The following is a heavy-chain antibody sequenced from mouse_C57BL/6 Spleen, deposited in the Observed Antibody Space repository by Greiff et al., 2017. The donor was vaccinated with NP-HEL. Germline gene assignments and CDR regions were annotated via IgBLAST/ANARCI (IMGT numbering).Heavy chain of an antibody. J-gene: IGHJ3*01. Sequence: VQLQQSGPELVKPGASVKIPCTASGYTFTDYNMDWVKQSPGKSLEWIGDINPNNGGTIYNQKFKGKATLTVDKSSSTAYMELRSLTSEDTAVYYCARWVDSSGPFAYWGQGTLVTVSA. CDR1: GYTFTDYN. V-gene: IGHV1-18*01. CDR3: ARWVDSSGPFAY. CDR2: INPNNGGT. D-gene: IGHD3-2*02.